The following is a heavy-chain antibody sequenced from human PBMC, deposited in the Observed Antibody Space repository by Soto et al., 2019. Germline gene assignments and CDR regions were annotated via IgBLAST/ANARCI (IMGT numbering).Heavy chain of an antibody. CDR1: GGSISSSNW. CDR2: IYHSGST. V-gene: IGHV4-4*02. D-gene: IGHD6-19*01. CDR3: ARERGIAVAPRAFDI. J-gene: IGHJ3*02. Sequence: SETLSLTCAVSGGSISSSNWWSWVRQPPGKGLEWIGEIYHSGSTNYNPSLKSRVTISVDKSKNQFSLKLSSVTAADTAVYYCARERGIAVAPRAFDIWGQGTMVTVSS.